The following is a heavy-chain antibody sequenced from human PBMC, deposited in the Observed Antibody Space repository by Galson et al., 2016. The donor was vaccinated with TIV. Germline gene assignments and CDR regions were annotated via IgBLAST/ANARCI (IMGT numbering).Heavy chain of an antibody. D-gene: IGHD2-21*02. V-gene: IGHV1-69*13. CDR2: IIPLFRTT. J-gene: IGHJ6*02. CDR1: GGTFSSYV. Sequence: SVKVSCKASGGTFSSYVFNWVRLAPGQGLEWMGGIIPLFRTTNYAPTFQGRVTITADESTNTAYMELNSLKYGDTAVYYCASERNTAVDTYHQYYGMDVWGQGTTVTVSS. CDR3: ASERNTAVDTYHQYYGMDV.